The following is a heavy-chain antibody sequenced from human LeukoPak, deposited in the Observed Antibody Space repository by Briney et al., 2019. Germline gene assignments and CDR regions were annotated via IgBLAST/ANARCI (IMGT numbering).Heavy chain of an antibody. CDR3: ARTNYDFWSGYSSLYYYYYYYMDV. V-gene: IGHV4-59*08. CDR2: IYHSGST. Sequence: PSETLSLTCTVSGGSISSYYWSWIRQPPGKGLEWIGSIYHSGSTYYNPSLKSRVTISVGTSKNQFSLKLSSVTAADTAVYYCARTNYDFWSGYSSLYYYYYYYMDVWGKGTTVTVSS. CDR1: GGSISSYY. D-gene: IGHD3-3*01. J-gene: IGHJ6*03.